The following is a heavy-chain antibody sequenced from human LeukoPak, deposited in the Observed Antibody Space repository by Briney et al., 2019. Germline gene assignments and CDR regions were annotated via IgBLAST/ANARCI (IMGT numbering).Heavy chain of an antibody. D-gene: IGHD3-22*01. CDR3: AIWPGYYDSSGTTLDY. CDR2: IYSGGST. V-gene: IGHV3-53*01. CDR1: GFTFSSNY. J-gene: IGHJ4*02. Sequence: GGSLRLSCAASGFTFSSNYMSWVRQAPGKGLEWVSVIYSGGSTYYADSVKGRFTISRDNSKNTLYLQMNSLRAEDTAVYYCAIWPGYYDSSGTTLDYWGQGTLVTVSS.